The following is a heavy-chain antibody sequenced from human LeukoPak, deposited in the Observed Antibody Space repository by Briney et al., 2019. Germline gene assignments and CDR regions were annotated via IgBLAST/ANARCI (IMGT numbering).Heavy chain of an antibody. D-gene: IGHD3-10*01. CDR3: ARAYGSGSYTLLFFDY. J-gene: IGHJ4*02. Sequence: ASVKVSCKASGYTXTSYYMHGVRQAPGQGLEWMGIINPSGGGTSYAQKFQGRVTMTRDTSTSTVYMELSSLRSGDTAVYYCARAYGSGSYTLLFFDYWGQGTLVTVSS. V-gene: IGHV1-46*01. CDR2: INPSGGGT. CDR1: GYTXTSYY.